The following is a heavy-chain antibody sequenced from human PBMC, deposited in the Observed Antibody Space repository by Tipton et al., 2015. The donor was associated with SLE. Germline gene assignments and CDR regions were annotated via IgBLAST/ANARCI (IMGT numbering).Heavy chain of an antibody. J-gene: IGHJ4*02. CDR2: IYYIGSI. CDR1: GGAISSRSHY. D-gene: IGHD5-12*01. Sequence: TLSLTCSVSGGAISSRSHYWGWVRQSPGKGLEWIGSIYYIGSIDYNPSLKTRITISIDTSKNQFSLKVKSVTAADTAVYYCARHTSRWSGYRLLDYLVQGTPVIVSS. CDR3: ARHTSRWSGYRLLDY. V-gene: IGHV4-39*01.